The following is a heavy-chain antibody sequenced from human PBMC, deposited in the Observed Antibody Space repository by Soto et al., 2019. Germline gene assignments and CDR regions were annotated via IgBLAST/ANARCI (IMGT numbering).Heavy chain of an antibody. D-gene: IGHD2-2*01. J-gene: IGHJ5*02. CDR1: GYTFTSYD. Sequence: QVQLVQSGAEVKKPGASVKVSCKASGYTFTSYDINWVRQATGQGLEWMGWMNPNSGNTGYAQKFQGRVTMTMNTSMSTAYMELSSLRSEDTAVYYCARTRPVVPAAMGERSPTQRKGQFDPWGQGTLVTVSS. CDR3: ARTRPVVPAAMGERSPTQRKGQFDP. V-gene: IGHV1-8*01. CDR2: MNPNSGNT.